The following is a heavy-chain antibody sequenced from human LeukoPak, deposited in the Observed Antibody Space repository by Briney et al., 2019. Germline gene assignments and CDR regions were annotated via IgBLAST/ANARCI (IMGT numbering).Heavy chain of an antibody. Sequence: SETLSLTCTVSGGSISSYYWSWIRQPPGKGLEWIGYIYYSGSTNYNPSLKSRVTISVDTSKNQFSLKLSSVTAADTAVYYCARDIGWYFDPWGRGTLVTVSS. CDR2: IYYSGST. CDR3: ARDIGWYFDP. V-gene: IGHV4-59*01. J-gene: IGHJ2*01. CDR1: GGSISSYY. D-gene: IGHD1-26*01.